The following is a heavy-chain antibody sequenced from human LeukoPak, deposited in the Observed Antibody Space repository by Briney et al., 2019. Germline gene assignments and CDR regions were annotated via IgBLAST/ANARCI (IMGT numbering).Heavy chain of an antibody. Sequence: SETLSLTCTVSGGSISSSSYYWGWIRQPPGKGLEWIASIYYSGSTYYNPSLKSRVTISVDTSKNQFSLKLSSVTAADTAVYYCASGLNSGSYYFDYWGQGTLVTVSS. CDR1: GGSISSSSYY. D-gene: IGHD1-26*01. V-gene: IGHV4-39*01. CDR2: IYYSGST. J-gene: IGHJ4*02. CDR3: ASGLNSGSYYFDY.